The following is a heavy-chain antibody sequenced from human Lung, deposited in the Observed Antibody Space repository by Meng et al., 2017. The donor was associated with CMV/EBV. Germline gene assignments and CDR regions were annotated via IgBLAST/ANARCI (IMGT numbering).Heavy chain of an antibody. CDR3: AKDHLITIYWGGMDV. CDR2: IWYDGSNK. J-gene: IGHJ6*02. D-gene: IGHD3-3*01. Sequence: GESLKISCAASGFTFSSYGMHWVRQAPGKGLEWVAVIWYDGSNKYYADSVKGRFTISRDNSKNTLYLQMNSLRAEDTAVYYCAKDHLITIYWGGMDVWGQRTTVTVSS. V-gene: IGHV3-33*06. CDR1: GFTFSSYG.